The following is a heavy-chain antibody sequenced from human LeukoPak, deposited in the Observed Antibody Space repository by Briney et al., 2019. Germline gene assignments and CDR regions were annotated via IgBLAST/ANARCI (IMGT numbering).Heavy chain of an antibody. CDR3: ARDIHSSRFDY. CDR1: GFIFNYYT. V-gene: IGHV3-21*01. J-gene: IGHJ4*01. CDR2: IDSSGSYI. Sequence: GGSLRLSCAASGFIFNYYTMNWVRQAPGKGPEWIASIDSSGSYIHYAASVKGRFTISRDNARDSVYLQMNNLRDDDTAVYYCARDIHSSRFDYWGHGTLVTVSS. D-gene: IGHD1-26*01.